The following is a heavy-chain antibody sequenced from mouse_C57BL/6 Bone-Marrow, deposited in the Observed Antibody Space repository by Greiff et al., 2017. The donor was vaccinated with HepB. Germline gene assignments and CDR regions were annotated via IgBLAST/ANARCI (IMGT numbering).Heavy chain of an antibody. Sequence: QVQLQQPGAELVRPGSSVKLSCKASGYTFTSYWMDWVKQRPGQGLEWIGNIYPSDSETHYNQKFKDKATLTVDKSSSTAYMQLSSLTSEDSAVYYCAREGTYYSYYYAMDYWGQGTSVTVSS. V-gene: IGHV1-61*01. J-gene: IGHJ4*01. CDR2: IYPSDSET. D-gene: IGHD2-12*01. CDR1: GYTFTSYW. CDR3: AREGTYYSYYYAMDY.